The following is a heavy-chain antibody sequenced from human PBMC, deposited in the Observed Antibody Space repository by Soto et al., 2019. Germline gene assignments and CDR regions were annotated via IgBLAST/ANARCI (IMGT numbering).Heavy chain of an antibody. J-gene: IGHJ6*02. V-gene: IGHV3-53*01. Sequence: PGGSLRLSCAASGFTVSSNYMSWVRQAPGKGLEWVSVIYSGGSTYYADSVKGRFTISRDNSKNTLYLQMNSLRAEDTAVYYCARNQVLRYFDWLPHGMDVWGQGTTVTVSS. CDR2: IYSGGST. CDR3: ARNQVLRYFDWLPHGMDV. D-gene: IGHD3-9*01. CDR1: GFTVSSNY.